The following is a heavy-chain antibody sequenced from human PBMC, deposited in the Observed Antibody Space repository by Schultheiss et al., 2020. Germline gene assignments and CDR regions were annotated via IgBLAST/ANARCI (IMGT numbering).Heavy chain of an antibody. D-gene: IGHD1-20*01. CDR2: ISHTGNA. J-gene: IGHJ4*02. CDR3: ARTEVTVTETTTQY. CDR1: GGSLNDHY. Sequence: SQTLSLTCAVYGGSLNDHYWTWIRQPPGKGLEWIGEISHTGNARYSPSLKSRVIISGDTSKNEFSLKLNSVTAADTAVYYCARTEVTVTETTTQYWSQGTLVTVSS. V-gene: IGHV4-34*01.